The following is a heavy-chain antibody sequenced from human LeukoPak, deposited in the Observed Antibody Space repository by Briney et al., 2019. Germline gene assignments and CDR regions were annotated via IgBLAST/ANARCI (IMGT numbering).Heavy chain of an antibody. CDR3: ARGRIAARPGRAFDI. V-gene: IGHV4-34*01. D-gene: IGHD6-6*01. J-gene: IGHJ3*02. Sequence: SETLSLTCTVSGGSISSYYWSWIRQPPGKGLEWIGEINHSGSTNYNPSLKSRVTISVDTSKNQFSLKLSSVTAADTAVYYCARGRIAARPGRAFDIWGQGTMVTVSS. CDR2: INHSGST. CDR1: GGSISSYY.